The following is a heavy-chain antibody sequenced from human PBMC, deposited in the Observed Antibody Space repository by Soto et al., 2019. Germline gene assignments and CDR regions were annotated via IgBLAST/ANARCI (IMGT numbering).Heavy chain of an antibody. CDR3: ARTYDILTGYSDY. J-gene: IGHJ4*02. D-gene: IGHD3-9*01. CDR1: GYSISSGHY. V-gene: IGHV4-38-2*01. Sequence: SETLSLTCAVSGYSISSGHYWGWIRQPPGKGLEWIGSIYHSGSTYYNPSLKSRVTISVDTSKNQFSLKLSSVTAADTAVYYCARTYDILTGYSDYWGQGTLVTVSS. CDR2: IYHSGST.